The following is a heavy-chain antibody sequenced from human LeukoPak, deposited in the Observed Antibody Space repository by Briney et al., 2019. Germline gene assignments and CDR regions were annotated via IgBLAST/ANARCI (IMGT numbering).Heavy chain of an antibody. V-gene: IGHV3-21*01. D-gene: IGHD2-2*01. CDR2: ISSSSSYI. CDR1: GFTFSSYS. J-gene: IGHJ6*03. CDR3: ARDLVPHYCSSTSCYPYYMDV. Sequence: GGSLRLSCAASGFTFSSYSMNWVRQAPGKGLEWVSSISSSSSYIYYADSVKGRFTISRDNAKNSLYLQMNSLRAEDTAVYYCARDLVPHYCSSTSCYPYYMDVWDKGTTVTVSS.